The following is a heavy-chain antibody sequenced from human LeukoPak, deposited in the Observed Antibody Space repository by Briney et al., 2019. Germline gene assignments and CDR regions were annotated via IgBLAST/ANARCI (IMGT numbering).Heavy chain of an antibody. CDR2: ISYDGSNK. J-gene: IGHJ4*02. Sequence: GGSLRLSCAASGFTFSSYAMHWVRQAPGKGLELVAVISYDGSNKYYADSVKGRFTISRDNSKNTLYLQMNSLRAEDTAVYYCARSGLMIRGVIDYWGQGTLVTVSS. CDR3: ARSGLMIRGVIDY. V-gene: IGHV3-30*04. D-gene: IGHD3-10*01. CDR1: GFTFSSYA.